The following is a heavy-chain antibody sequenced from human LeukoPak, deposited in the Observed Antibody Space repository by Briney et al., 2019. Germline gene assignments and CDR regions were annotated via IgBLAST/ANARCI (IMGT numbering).Heavy chain of an antibody. CDR2: ISYDGSNK. D-gene: IGHD3-9*01. CDR1: GFTFSSYA. V-gene: IGHV3-30*04. Sequence: PGGSLRLSCAASGFTFSSYAMHWVRQAPGKGLEWVAVISYDGSNKYYADSVKGRFTISRDNSKNTLYLQMNSLRAEDTAVYYCARSIPSYILTGSFDYWGQGTLVTVSS. J-gene: IGHJ4*02. CDR3: ARSIPSYILTGSFDY.